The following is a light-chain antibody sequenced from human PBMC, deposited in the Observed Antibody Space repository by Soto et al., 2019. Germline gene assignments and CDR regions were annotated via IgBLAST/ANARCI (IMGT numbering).Light chain of an antibody. CDR2: DAS. V-gene: IGKV3-11*01. CDR3: QQYNTWPPKYT. Sequence: EIVLTQSPATLSLSPGERATLSCRASQSVSSYLAWYQQKPGQAPRLLIYDASNRATGIPARFSGSGSGTVFSLTISSLQSEDFAVYFCQQYNTWPPKYTFGQGTKLEIK. J-gene: IGKJ2*01. CDR1: QSVSSY.